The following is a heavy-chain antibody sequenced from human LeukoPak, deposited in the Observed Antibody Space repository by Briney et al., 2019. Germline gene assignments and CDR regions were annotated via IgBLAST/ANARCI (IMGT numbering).Heavy chain of an antibody. CDR1: GGTFSSYT. CDR2: IIPILGIA. J-gene: IGHJ4*02. CDR3: ASGERKGARVY. Sequence: SVKVSCKASGGTFSSYTISWVRQAPGQGLEWMGRIIPILGIANYAQKFQGRVTITADKSTSTAYMELSSLRSEDTAVYYCASGERKGARVYWGQGTLVAVSS. V-gene: IGHV1-69*02. D-gene: IGHD1-26*01.